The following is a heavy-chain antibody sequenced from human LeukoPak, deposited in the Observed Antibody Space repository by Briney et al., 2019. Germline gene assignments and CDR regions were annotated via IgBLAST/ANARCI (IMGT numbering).Heavy chain of an antibody. CDR3: ARVAIFGVVITNYWYFDL. CDR2: IKQDGSEK. D-gene: IGHD3-3*01. J-gene: IGHJ2*01. CDR1: GFTFSRYW. Sequence: GGSLRLSCTASGFTFSRYWMSWLRQAPGKGLEWVANIKQDGSEKYYVDSVKGRFTISRDNAKNSLYLQMNSLRVEDTAVYYCARVAIFGVVITNYWYFDLWGRGTLVTVSS. V-gene: IGHV3-7*01.